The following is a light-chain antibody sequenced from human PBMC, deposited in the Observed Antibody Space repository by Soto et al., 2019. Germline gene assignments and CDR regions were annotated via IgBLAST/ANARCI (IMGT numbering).Light chain of an antibody. Sequence: EIVMTQSPATLSVSPGERAPSSCRASQRVTSNLAWYQQKPGQAPRLLIYGASTRATGIPARFSGSGSGTEFTLTISSLQSEDFALYYCQQYNNWPPYTFGQGTKLEIK. CDR3: QQYNNWPPYT. CDR2: GAS. J-gene: IGKJ2*01. V-gene: IGKV3-15*01. CDR1: QRVTSN.